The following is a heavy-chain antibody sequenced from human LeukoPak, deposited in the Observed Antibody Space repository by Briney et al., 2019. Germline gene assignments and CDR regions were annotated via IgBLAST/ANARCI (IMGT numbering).Heavy chain of an antibody. V-gene: IGHV6-1*01. Sequence: SQTLSLTCAISGDNVSSNSATWNWIRQSPSRGLEWLGRTYYRSKWYNDSAVSVKSRIIINADTSKNQFSLQLNSVTPEDTAVYYCARGNPRYFDYWGQGALVTVSS. J-gene: IGHJ4*02. CDR1: GDNVSSNSAT. CDR3: ARGNPRYFDY. CDR2: TYYRSKWYN.